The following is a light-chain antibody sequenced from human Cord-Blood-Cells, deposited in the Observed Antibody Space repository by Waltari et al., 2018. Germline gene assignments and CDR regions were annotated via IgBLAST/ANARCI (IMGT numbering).Light chain of an antibody. CDR1: SSAVGGFNY. V-gene: IGLV2-14*03. CDR2: HVS. J-gene: IGLJ3*02. Sequence: QSALTQPASVSGSPGQSLTISCTGTSSAVGGFNYVSLYQQHPGKPPKLMIYHVSTRPSGVSNRFAGSKSGNTASLTISGLQAEDEADYYCSSYTSSSTWVFGGGTKLTVL. CDR3: SSYTSSSTWV.